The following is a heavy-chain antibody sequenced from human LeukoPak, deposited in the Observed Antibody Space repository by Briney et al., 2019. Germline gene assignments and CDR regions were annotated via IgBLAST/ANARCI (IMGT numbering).Heavy chain of an antibody. V-gene: IGHV7-4-1*02. CDR3: ARSILGGSFYGDYRPTTNWFDP. D-gene: IGHD4-17*01. CDR1: GYTFTSYA. J-gene: IGHJ5*02. Sequence: GASVKVSCKASGYTFTSYAMNWVRQAPGQGLEWMGWINTNTGNPTYAQGFTGRFVFSLDTSVSTAYLQISSLKAEDTAVYYCARSILGGSFYGDYRPTTNWFDPWGQGTLVTVSS. CDR2: INTNTGNP.